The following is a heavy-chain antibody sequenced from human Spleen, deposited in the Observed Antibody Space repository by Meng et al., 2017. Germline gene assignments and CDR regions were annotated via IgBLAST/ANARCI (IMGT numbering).Heavy chain of an antibody. V-gene: IGHV4-39*07. CDR2: IYYSGST. CDR3: ARVKRVGASRVIWVDP. CDR1: GGSITTGNLY. J-gene: IGHJ5*02. Sequence: QLQESGPVLVKPSETLSLTCTVSGGSITTGNLYWAWIRKPPGKGLEWIGTIYYSGSTYYNPSLKSRVAISVDKSKNQFSLHLNSVTAADTAVYFCARVKRVGASRVIWVDPWGHGALVTVSS. D-gene: IGHD4-11*01.